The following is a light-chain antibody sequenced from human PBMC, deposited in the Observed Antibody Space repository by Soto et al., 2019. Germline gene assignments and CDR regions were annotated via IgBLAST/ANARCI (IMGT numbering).Light chain of an antibody. CDR2: STN. CDR3: VLYMGGGTRV. V-gene: IGLV8-61*01. J-gene: IGLJ3*02. Sequence: QTVVTQEPSFSVSPGGTVTLTCGLSSGSVSTNYHPTWYQQTPGQPPRTLIYSTNTRSSGVPDRFSGSILGNKAALTITGAQADDESDYHCVLYMGGGTRVFGGGTKVTVL. CDR1: SGSVSTNYH.